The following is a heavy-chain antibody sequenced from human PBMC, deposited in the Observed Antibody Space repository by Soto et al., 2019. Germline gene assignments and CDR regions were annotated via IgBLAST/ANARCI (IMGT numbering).Heavy chain of an antibody. Sequence: PSETLSLTCTVSGGSISSYYWSWIRQPPGKGLEWIGYIYYSGSTNYNPSLKSRVTISVDTSKNQFSLKLSSVTAADTAVYYCARSLTIFGVDPLYYYGMDVWGQGTTVTVSS. V-gene: IGHV4-59*01. D-gene: IGHD3-3*01. CDR1: GGSISSYY. CDR2: IYYSGST. J-gene: IGHJ6*02. CDR3: ARSLTIFGVDPLYYYGMDV.